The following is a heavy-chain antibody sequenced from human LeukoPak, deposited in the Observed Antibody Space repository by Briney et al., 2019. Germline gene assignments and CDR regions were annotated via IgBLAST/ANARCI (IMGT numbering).Heavy chain of an antibody. CDR2: ISGSGIST. CDR1: GLTFSSYA. CDR3: AKDRLKGIAAAGTGWFDS. V-gene: IGHV3-23*01. J-gene: IGHJ5*01. Sequence: GGSLRLSCAASGLTFSSYAISWVRQAPGKGLEWVSGISGSGISTLYADSVQGRFIISRDNSNNTLYLEMNNLRAEDTAVYYCAKDRLKGIAAAGTGWFDSWGQGALVTVSS. D-gene: IGHD6-13*01.